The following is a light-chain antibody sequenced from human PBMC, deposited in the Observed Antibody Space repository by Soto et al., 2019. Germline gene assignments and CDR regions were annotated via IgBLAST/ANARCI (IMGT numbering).Light chain of an antibody. V-gene: IGKV2-30*01. J-gene: IGKJ2*01. CDR1: QSLVYSDGNTY. CDR2: KVS. Sequence: DVVMTQSPLSLPVTLGQPASISCRSSQSLVYSDGNTYLNWFQQRPGQSPRRLIYKVSNRDSGVPDRFSGSGSGTDFTLKISRVEAEDVGVYYCMQGTHWPPGLAGPETFGQGTKLEIK. CDR3: MQGTHWPPGLAGPET.